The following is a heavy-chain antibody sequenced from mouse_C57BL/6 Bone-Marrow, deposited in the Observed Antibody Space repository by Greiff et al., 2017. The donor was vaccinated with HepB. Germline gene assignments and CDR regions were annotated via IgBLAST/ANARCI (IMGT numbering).Heavy chain of an antibody. CDR3: VYGSSYVGYCDV. Sequence: QVQLQQSGAELARPGASVKLSCKASGYTFTSYGISWVKQRTGQGLEWIGEIYPRSGNAYYNEKFKGKATLTADKSSSTAYMELRSLTSEDSAVYFCVYGSSYVGYCDVWGTGTTVTVSS. V-gene: IGHV1-81*01. CDR2: IYPRSGNA. D-gene: IGHD1-1*01. CDR1: GYTFTSYG. J-gene: IGHJ1*03.